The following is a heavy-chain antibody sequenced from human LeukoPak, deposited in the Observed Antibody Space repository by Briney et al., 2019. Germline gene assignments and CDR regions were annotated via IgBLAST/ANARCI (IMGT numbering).Heavy chain of an antibody. CDR1: GFTFSSYA. CDR3: AKSPLKYYDFWSQPPQYFQH. D-gene: IGHD3-3*01. CDR2: ISGSGGST. Sequence: GASLRLSCAASGFTFSSYAMSWVRQAPGKGLEWVSAISGSGGSTYYADSVKGRFTISRDNSKNTLYLQMNSLRAEDTAVYYCAKSPLKYYDFWSQPPQYFQHWGQGTLVTVSS. V-gene: IGHV3-23*01. J-gene: IGHJ1*01.